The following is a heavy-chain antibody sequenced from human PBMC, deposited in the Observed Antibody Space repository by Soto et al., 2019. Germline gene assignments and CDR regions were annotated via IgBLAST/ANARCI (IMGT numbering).Heavy chain of an antibody. V-gene: IGHV5-51*01. CDR3: ARASITVVPAAPFDS. D-gene: IGHD2-2*01. Sequence: GESLKISRKGSGYSFTSYWISWVRQMPGKGLEWMGSIYPGDSYTSCSPSFQGHVTISADKSISTAYLQWSSLKASDTAVYYCARASITVVPAAPFDSWGQGTLVTVSS. J-gene: IGHJ4*02. CDR1: GYSFTSYW. CDR2: IYPGDSYT.